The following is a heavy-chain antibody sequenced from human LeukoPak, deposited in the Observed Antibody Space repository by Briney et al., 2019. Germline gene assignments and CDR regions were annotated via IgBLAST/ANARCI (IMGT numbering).Heavy chain of an antibody. D-gene: IGHD2-2*01. CDR1: GGSISSSSYY. Sequence: SSETLSLTCTVSGGSISSSSYYWGWIRQPPGKGLEWIGSIYYSGSTYYNPSLKSRVTISVDTSKNQFSLKLSSVTAADTAAYYCARHSRILFDPWGQGTLVTVSS. CDR2: IYYSGST. CDR3: ARHSRILFDP. V-gene: IGHV4-39*01. J-gene: IGHJ5*02.